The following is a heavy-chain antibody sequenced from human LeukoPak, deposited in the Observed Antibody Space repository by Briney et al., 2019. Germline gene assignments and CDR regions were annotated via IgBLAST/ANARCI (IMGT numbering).Heavy chain of an antibody. V-gene: IGHV3-23*01. CDR1: GFIFSNYA. CDR3: AKDHWQQLVPEDFQH. Sequence: GGSLRLSCAASGFIFSNYAMSWVRQTPGKGLEWVSAISGSGNSTYYADSVKGRFTISRDNSKNTLHLQMNSLRAEDTAVFYCAKDHWQQLVPEDFQHWGQGTLVTVSS. CDR2: ISGSGNST. D-gene: IGHD6-13*01. J-gene: IGHJ1*01.